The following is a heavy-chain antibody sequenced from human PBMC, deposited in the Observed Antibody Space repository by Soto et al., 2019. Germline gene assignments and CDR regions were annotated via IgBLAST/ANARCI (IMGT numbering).Heavy chain of an antibody. CDR2: IIPIFGTA. D-gene: IGHD1-26*01. V-gene: IGHV1-69*13. Sequence: GASVKVSCKASGGTFSSYAISWVRQAPGQGLEWMGGIIPIFGTANYAQKFQGRVTITADESTSTAYMELSSLRSEDTAVYYCARSSGSYFGMDVWGQGTTVTVSS. CDR3: ARSSGSYFGMDV. CDR1: GGTFSSYA. J-gene: IGHJ6*02.